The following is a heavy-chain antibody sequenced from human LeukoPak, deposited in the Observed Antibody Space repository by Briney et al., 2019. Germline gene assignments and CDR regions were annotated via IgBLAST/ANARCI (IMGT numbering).Heavy chain of an antibody. Sequence: SETLSLTCIVSGGSISSYYWSWIRQPPGKGLEWIGYMSYSGSTNYNPSLKSRVTISLDTSKNQFSLKLSSVTAADTAVYYCARDRLFRGLSFAFDIWGQGTMITVFS. J-gene: IGHJ3*02. CDR1: GGSISSYY. D-gene: IGHD3-10*01. V-gene: IGHV4-59*01. CDR3: ARDRLFRGLSFAFDI. CDR2: MSYSGST.